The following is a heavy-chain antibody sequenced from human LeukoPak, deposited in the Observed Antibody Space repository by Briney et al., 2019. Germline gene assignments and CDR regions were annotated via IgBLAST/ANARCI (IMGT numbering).Heavy chain of an antibody. CDR2: ISGSGGST. Sequence: PGGSLRLSCAASGFGFSSYAMSWVRQAPGKGLEWVSVISGSGGSTNYAASVKGRFTMSRDNSQNTLYLQMNSLRVEDTAVYYCAKASEVGRGYFGYWGQGTLVTVSS. CDR3: AKASEVGRGYFGY. J-gene: IGHJ4*02. CDR1: GFGFSSYA. V-gene: IGHV3-23*01. D-gene: IGHD1-26*01.